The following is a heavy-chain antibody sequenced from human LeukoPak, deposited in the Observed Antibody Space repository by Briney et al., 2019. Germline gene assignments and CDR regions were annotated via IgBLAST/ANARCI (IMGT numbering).Heavy chain of an antibody. D-gene: IGHD3-10*01. V-gene: IGHV1-24*01. CDR1: GYTLTELS. CDR2: FDPEDGET. CDR3: ATAFVITMVRGAIAWFDP. J-gene: IGHJ5*02. Sequence: ASVKVSCKVSGYTLTELSMHWVRQAPGKGLEWMGGFDPEDGETIYAQKFQGRVTMTEDTSTDTAYVELSSLRSEDTAVYYCATAFVITMVRGAIAWFDPWGQGTLVTVSS.